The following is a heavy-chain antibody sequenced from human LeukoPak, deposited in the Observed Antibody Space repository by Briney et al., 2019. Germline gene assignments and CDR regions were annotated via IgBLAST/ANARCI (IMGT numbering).Heavy chain of an antibody. CDR3: TTLGSRGYDDFSAP. CDR1: VFTFSNAW. Sequence: VGSLRLSCAASVFTFSNAWMSWVRQAPGKGLEWVGRIKSKTDGGTADNAAPVKGRFTISRDDSKNMLYLEMNSVKSEDTALYYCTTLGSRGYDDFSAPRVQGTLVTVSS. CDR2: IKSKTDGGTA. J-gene: IGHJ4*02. D-gene: IGHD3/OR15-3a*01. V-gene: IGHV3-15*01.